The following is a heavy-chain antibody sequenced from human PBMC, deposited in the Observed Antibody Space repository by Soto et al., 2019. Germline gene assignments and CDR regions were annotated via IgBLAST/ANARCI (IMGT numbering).Heavy chain of an antibody. CDR1: GSTFSSYA. D-gene: IGHD3-22*01. CDR2: ISVNGGNT. J-gene: IGHJ4*02. Sequence: GGSLRLSCAASGSTFSSYAMSWVRQAPGKGLEWVSGISVNGGNTYYADSVKGRFTISRDNSKNTLYLQMNSLRAEDTAVYYCAKARYYDSTGYLYYFDYWGQGTLVTVSS. V-gene: IGHV3-23*01. CDR3: AKARYYDSTGYLYYFDY.